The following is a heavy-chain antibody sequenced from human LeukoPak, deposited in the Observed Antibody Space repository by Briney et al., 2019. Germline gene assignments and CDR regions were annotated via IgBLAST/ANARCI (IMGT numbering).Heavy chain of an antibody. D-gene: IGHD3-9*01. Sequence: GGSLRLSCAASGFTFSSYSMNWVRQAPGKGLEWVSVIYSGGSTYYADSVKGRFTISRDNSNTIHLQMNSLRAEDTAVYYCARDKRYFDWLLSGFDPWGQGTLVTVSS. CDR2: IYSGGST. CDR3: ARDKRYFDWLLSGFDP. J-gene: IGHJ5*02. CDR1: GFTFSSYS. V-gene: IGHV3-66*01.